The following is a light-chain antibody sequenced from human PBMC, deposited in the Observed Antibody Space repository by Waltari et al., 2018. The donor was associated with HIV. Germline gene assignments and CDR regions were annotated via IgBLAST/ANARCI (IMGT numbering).Light chain of an antibody. V-gene: IGLV2-14*03. J-gene: IGLJ1*01. CDR3: SSYTSSNTLYV. CDR2: DVN. CDR1: SSDVGGFNY. Sequence: QSALTQPASVSGSPGQSITISCTRTSSDVGGFNYVSWYQQHPGKAPKLMIYDVNNRPSGISNRFSGSKSGNTASLTISGLQAEDEADYYCSSYTSSNTLYVFGTGTKVTVL.